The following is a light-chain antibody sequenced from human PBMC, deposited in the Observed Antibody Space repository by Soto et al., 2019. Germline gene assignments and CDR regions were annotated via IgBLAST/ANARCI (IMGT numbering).Light chain of an antibody. J-gene: IGKJ2*01. CDR3: QQYGSSPQT. CDR1: QGVSSSY. V-gene: IGKV3-20*01. Sequence: ENVMTQSPGTLSLSPGERATLSCRASQGVSSSYLAWYQHRPGQAPRFLIYGASNSATGIPDRFSGSGSGTDFTLTISRLEPEDFAVYYCQQYGSSPQTFGQGTKLEIK. CDR2: GAS.